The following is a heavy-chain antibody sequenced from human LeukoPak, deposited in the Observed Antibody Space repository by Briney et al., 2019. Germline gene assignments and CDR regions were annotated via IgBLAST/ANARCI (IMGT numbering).Heavy chain of an antibody. J-gene: IGHJ4*02. D-gene: IGHD6-13*01. V-gene: IGHV3-15*01. Sequence: GGSLRLSCAASGFTFSSYEMNWVRQAPGKGLEWVGRIKSKTDGGTTDYAAPVKGRFTISRDDSKNTLYLHMNSLSAEDTAVYYCAKSPITSHMATAGLDYWGQGTLVTVSS. CDR2: IKSKTDGGTT. CDR1: GFTFSSYE. CDR3: AKSPITSHMATAGLDY.